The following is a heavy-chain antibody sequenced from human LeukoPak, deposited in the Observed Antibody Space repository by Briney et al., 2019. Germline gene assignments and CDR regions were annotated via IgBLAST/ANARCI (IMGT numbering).Heavy chain of an antibody. CDR3: ARGTAAGGSDAFDI. J-gene: IGHJ3*02. D-gene: IGHD2-21*02. Sequence: GGSLRLSCAASGFTFSDYYMSWIRQSPGKGLEWVSYITYSGTTIYYADSVKGRFTISRDNAKSSLYLQMNSLSAEDTAVYYCARGTAAGGSDAFDIWGQGTMVTVSP. CDR1: GFTFSDYY. CDR2: ITYSGTTI. V-gene: IGHV3-11*04.